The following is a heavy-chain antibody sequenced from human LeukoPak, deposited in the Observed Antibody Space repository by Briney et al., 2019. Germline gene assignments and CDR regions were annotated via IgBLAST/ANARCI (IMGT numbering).Heavy chain of an antibody. V-gene: IGHV3-30*04. CDR1: GFTSSSYA. D-gene: IGHD6-13*01. CDR2: ISYDGSNK. J-gene: IGHJ5*02. Sequence: GGPLRLSCAASGFTSSSYAMSWVRQAPGKGLEWVTIISYDGSNKYYADSVKGRFTISRDNSKNTLYLQMNSLRTEDTAVYYCARGDKQLVFNRNKGGFDPWGQGTLVTVSS. CDR3: ARGDKQLVFNRNKGGFDP.